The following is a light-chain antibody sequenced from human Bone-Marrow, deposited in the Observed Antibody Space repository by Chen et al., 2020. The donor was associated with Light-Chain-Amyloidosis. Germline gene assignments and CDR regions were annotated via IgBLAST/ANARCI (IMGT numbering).Light chain of an antibody. CDR3: QSFQGSSQGV. J-gene: IGLJ3*02. Sequence: NFMLTQPHSVSESPGKTVIISCTRSSGSIATNYVQWYQQRPDSSPTTVIYEDDQRPSGVPDRFSGSIDRSSNSASLTISGLKTDDEADYYCQSFQGSSQGVFGGVTKLTVL. CDR1: SGSIATNY. CDR2: EDD. V-gene: IGLV6-57*01.